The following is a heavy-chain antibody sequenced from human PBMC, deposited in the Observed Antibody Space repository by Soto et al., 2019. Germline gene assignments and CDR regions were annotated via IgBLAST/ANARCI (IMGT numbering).Heavy chain of an antibody. CDR2: IYWDDDK. CDR3: AHRVLRTVFGLVTTTAIYFDF. J-gene: IGHJ4*02. Sequence: QITLNESGPTVVRPTETLTLTCRFSGFSLTTSGVGVGRIRQSPGKAPEWLALIYWDDDKRYSASLKSRLTITKDTSKNQVVLTVSDLDPTDTATYYCAHRVLRTVFGLVTTTAIYFDFWGQGTPVAFSS. D-gene: IGHD3-3*01. V-gene: IGHV2-5*02. CDR1: GFSLTTSGVG.